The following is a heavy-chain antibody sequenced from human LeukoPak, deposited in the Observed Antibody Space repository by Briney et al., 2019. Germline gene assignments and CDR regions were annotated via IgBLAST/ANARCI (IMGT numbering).Heavy chain of an antibody. V-gene: IGHV3-21*01. CDR2: ISRSSTYI. CDR1: GLTFSSYN. D-gene: IGHD1-1*01. Sequence: KSGGSLRLSCAASGLTFSSYNMNGVRQAPGKGLAGVSSISRSSTYISYADSVRGRFTISRDSAKNSLYLQMHSLSAEDGSVCYCARLETTPYYFDYWGQGNLVTVSS. J-gene: IGHJ4*02. CDR3: ARLETTPYYFDY.